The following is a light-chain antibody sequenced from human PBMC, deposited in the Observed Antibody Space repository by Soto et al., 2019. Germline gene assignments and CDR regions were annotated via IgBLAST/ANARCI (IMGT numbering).Light chain of an antibody. V-gene: IGKV3-20*01. CDR3: QEYGSSRT. Sequence: EIVLTQSPVTLSLTPGERDTLSCRASQSVSSYYLAWYQQKPGQAPRLLIYATSSRATGIPDRFSGSGSGTDFTLTISRLEPEDFAVYFCQEYGSSRTFGQGTKVDIK. J-gene: IGKJ1*01. CDR1: QSVSSYY. CDR2: ATS.